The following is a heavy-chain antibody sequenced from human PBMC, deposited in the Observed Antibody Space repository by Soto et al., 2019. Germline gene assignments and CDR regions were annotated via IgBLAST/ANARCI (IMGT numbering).Heavy chain of an antibody. V-gene: IGHV3-30*18. CDR3: AKDLDYPYYFDY. D-gene: IGHD5-12*01. CDR2: ISYEGSNK. CDR1: GFTFSSYG. Sequence: QVQLVESGGGVVQPGRSLRLSCAASGFTFSSYGMHWVRQAPGKGLEWVAVISYEGSNKFYADSVKGRFTISRDNSKNTLYLQMNSLRAEDTAVYYCAKDLDYPYYFDYWGQGTLVTVSS. J-gene: IGHJ4*02.